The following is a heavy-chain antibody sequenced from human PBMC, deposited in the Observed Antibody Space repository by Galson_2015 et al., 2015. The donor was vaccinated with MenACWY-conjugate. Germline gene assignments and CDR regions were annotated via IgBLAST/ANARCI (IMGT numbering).Heavy chain of an antibody. J-gene: IGHJ4*02. Sequence: SLRLSFAASGFTFDNYAMNWVRQAPGKGLEWVSSISSSGGRTFYADSVKGRFTISRDNSKNTLYLQMNSLTADDTAVYYCAKSPRIRSDFDYWGRGTLVTVSS. CDR3: AKSPRIRSDFDY. D-gene: IGHD4-17*01. CDR2: ISSSGGRT. V-gene: IGHV3-23*01. CDR1: GFTFDNYA.